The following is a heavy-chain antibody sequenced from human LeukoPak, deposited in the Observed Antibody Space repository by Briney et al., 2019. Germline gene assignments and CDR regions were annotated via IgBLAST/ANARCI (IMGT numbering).Heavy chain of an antibody. D-gene: IGHD3-3*01. Sequence: ASVKVSCKASGYIFATYGVSWVRQAPGQGLEWMGWINTNTGNPTYAQGFTGRFVFSLDTSVSTAYLQISSLKAEDTAVYYCARGNDFWSGYFLSYYYYYMDVWGKGTTVTVSS. CDR2: INTNTGNP. CDR3: ARGNDFWSGYFLSYYYYYMDV. CDR1: GYIFATYG. V-gene: IGHV7-4-1*02. J-gene: IGHJ6*03.